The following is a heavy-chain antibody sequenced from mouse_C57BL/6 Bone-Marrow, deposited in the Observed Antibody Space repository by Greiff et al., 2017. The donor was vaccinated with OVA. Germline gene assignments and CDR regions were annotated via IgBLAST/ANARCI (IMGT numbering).Heavy chain of an antibody. V-gene: IGHV1-61*01. CDR2: IYPSDSET. J-gene: IGHJ2*01. Sequence: QVQLQQSGAELVRPGSSVKLSCKASGYTFTSYWMDWVKQRPGQGLEWIGNIYPSDSETHYNQKFKDKATLTVDKSSSTAYMQLSSLTSEDSAVYYCARSHSPYYFDYWGQGTTLTVSS. CDR3: ARSHSPYYFDY. CDR1: GYTFTSYW. D-gene: IGHD6-1*01.